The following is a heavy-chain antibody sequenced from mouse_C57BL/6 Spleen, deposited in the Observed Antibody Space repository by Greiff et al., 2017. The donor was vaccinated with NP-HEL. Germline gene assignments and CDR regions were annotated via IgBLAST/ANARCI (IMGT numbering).Heavy chain of an antibody. CDR2: IDPSDSYT. Sequence: QVQLQQPGAELVMPGASVKLSCKASGYTFTSYWMHWVKQRPGQGLEWIGEIDPSDSYTNYNQKFKGKSTLTVEKSSSTAYMQLSSLTSEDSAVYYFATGTRYAMDYWGQGTSVTVSS. CDR3: ATGTRYAMDY. J-gene: IGHJ4*01. CDR1: GYTFTSYW. V-gene: IGHV1-69*01. D-gene: IGHD2-14*01.